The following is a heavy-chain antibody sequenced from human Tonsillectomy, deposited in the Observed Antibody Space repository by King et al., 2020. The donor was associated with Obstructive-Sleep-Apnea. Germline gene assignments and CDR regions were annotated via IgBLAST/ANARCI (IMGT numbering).Heavy chain of an antibody. CDR1: GFTFSTYA. V-gene: IGHV3-30*04. Sequence: VQLVESGGGVVQPGRSLRLSCAASGFTFSTYAMHWVRQAPDKGLHLVAVISYDGGNKYFADSVKGRFTISRDNSKNTLYLQMNSLRPEDTAVYYCARVGGGYNTGWYNGMDVWGQGTTVTVYS. CDR2: ISYDGGNK. CDR3: ARVGGGYNTGWYNGMDV. D-gene: IGHD5-24*01. J-gene: IGHJ6*02.